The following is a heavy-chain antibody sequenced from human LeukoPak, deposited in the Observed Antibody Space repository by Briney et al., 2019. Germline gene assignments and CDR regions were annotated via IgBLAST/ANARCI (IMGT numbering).Heavy chain of an antibody. D-gene: IGHD1-26*01. Sequence: TGGSLRCSCAASGFTFSDYGLSWVRPAPGMGLVWVFGINWNGGSTGYADSVKGRFTISRDNAKNSLYLQMNSRRAEDTALYYCARVTLVGVFDMWSEGSMLTVSS. J-gene: IGHJ3*02. CDR3: ARVTLVGVFDM. CDR1: GFTFSDYG. V-gene: IGHV3-20*04. CDR2: INWNGGST.